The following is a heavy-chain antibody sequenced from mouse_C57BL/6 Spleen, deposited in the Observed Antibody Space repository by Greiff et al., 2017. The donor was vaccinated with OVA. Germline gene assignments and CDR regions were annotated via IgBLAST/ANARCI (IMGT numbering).Heavy chain of an antibody. V-gene: IGHV3-6*01. CDR1: GYSITSGYY. Sequence: EVQLQESGPGLVKPSQSLSLTCSVTGYSITSGYYWNWIRQFPGNKLEWMGYISYDGSNNYNPSLKNRISITRDTSKNQFFLKLNSVTTEDTATYSCAAFTTVWYFDVWGTGTTVTVSS. J-gene: IGHJ1*03. CDR2: ISYDGSN. D-gene: IGHD1-1*01. CDR3: AAFTTVWYFDV.